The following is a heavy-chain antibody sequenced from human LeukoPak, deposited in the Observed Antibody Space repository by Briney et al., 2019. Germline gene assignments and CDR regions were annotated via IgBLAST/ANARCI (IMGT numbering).Heavy chain of an antibody. J-gene: IGHJ6*04. D-gene: IGHD1-14*01. CDR3: AIVSGYNPGYYYYGMDV. V-gene: IGHV4-34*01. CDR2: INHSGST. Sequence: SETLSLTCAVYGGSFSGYYWSWIRQPPGKGLEWIGEINHSGSTNYNPSLKSRVTISVDTSKNKFSLKLSSVTAADTAVYYCAIVSGYNPGYYYYGMDVWGKGTTVTVSS. CDR1: GGSFSGYY.